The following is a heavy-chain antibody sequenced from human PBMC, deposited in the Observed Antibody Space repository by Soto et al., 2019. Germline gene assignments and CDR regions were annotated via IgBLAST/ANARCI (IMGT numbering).Heavy chain of an antibody. D-gene: IGHD1-1*01. CDR3: ARAPYNHNDGDLDF. J-gene: IGHJ4*02. V-gene: IGHV5-51*01. Sequence: PWESLKISCKASGYRFTNFWIGWVRQKPGKGLEWMGIIYSRDSDTRYSPSFQGQVTISVDTSINTAYLQWSSLKASDTAIYYCARAPYNHNDGDLDFWGQGTLVTVSS. CDR1: GYRFTNFW. CDR2: IYSRDSDT.